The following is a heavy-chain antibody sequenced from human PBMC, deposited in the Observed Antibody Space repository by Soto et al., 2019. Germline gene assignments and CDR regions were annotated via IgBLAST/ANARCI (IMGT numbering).Heavy chain of an antibody. CDR1: GGSFSGYY. J-gene: IGHJ6*02. CDR3: ARGRGSGSHYYYYGMDV. D-gene: IGHD3-10*01. CDR2: INHSGST. V-gene: IGHV4-34*01. Sequence: PSETLSLTCAVYGGSFSGYYWSWIRQPPGKGLEWIGEINHSGSTNYNPSLKSRVTISVDTSKNQFSLKLSSVTAADTAVYYCARGRGSGSHYYYYGMDVWGQGTTVTVSS.